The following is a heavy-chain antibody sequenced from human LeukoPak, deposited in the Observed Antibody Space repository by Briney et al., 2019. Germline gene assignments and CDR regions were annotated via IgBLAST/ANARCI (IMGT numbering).Heavy chain of an antibody. CDR2: IYYNGRT. V-gene: IGHV4-59*01. J-gene: IGHJ5*02. CDR3: ARGADCSSTSCYAHWFDP. Sequence: SETLSLTCTVYGASISNYYWSWIRQPPGNGLEWIGYIYYNGRTNYKLSLKSRVTISLDTSKTQFSLKLSSVTAADTAVYYCARGADCSSTSCYAHWFDPWGEGTLVTVSS. CDR1: GASISNYY. D-gene: IGHD2-2*01.